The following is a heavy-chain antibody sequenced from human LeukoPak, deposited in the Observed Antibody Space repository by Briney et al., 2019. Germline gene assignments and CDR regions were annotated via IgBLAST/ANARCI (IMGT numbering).Heavy chain of an antibody. J-gene: IGHJ4*02. CDR3: ARDRLHYDILTVYPAD. D-gene: IGHD3-9*01. CDR1: GFSFSSYE. Sequence: GGSLRLSCAASGFSFSSYEINWVRQAPGKGLEWVSYISSSGSNIYYADSVKGRINISRDNTKNTVYVQMNSLRAEDTAVYYCARDRLHYDILTVYPADWGQGTLVTVSS. CDR2: ISSSGSNI. V-gene: IGHV3-48*03.